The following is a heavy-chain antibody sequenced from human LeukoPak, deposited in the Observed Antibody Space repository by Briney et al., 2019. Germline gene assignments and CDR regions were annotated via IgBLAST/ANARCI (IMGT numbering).Heavy chain of an antibody. CDR3: ARQHSGSYYRRYYGMDV. V-gene: IGHV5-51*01. CDR2: IYPGDSDT. CDR1: GYSFTSYW. J-gene: IGHJ6*02. D-gene: IGHD1-26*01. Sequence: GESLKISCKGSGYSFTSYWIGWVRQMPGKGLEWMGIIYPGDSDTRYSPSFQGQVTISADKSIGTAYLQWSSLKASDTAMYYCARQHSGSYYRRYYGMDVWGQGTTVTVSS.